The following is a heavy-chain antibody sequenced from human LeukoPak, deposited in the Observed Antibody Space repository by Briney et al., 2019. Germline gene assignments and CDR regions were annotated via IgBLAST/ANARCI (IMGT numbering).Heavy chain of an antibody. CDR2: ISGSGDNT. CDR1: GFTFSTFA. Sequence: PGGSLRLSCAASGFTFSTFAMSWVRQAPGKGLEWVSVISGSGDNTYYADSVKGRFTISRDSSKNTLYLQMNSLRAEDTAVYYCAKRLDIVATIPGYFDYWGQGTLVTVSS. J-gene: IGHJ4*02. CDR3: AKRLDIVATIPGYFDY. V-gene: IGHV3-23*01. D-gene: IGHD5-12*01.